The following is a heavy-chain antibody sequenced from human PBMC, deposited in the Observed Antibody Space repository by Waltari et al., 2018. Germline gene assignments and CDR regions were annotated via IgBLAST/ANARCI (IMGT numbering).Heavy chain of an antibody. J-gene: IGHJ4*02. CDR1: GFPVTNYW. V-gene: IGHV3-7*03. CDR3: VRDDISGHYYFDY. Sequence: EVQLVESGGDLVQPGGSLRLSCAASGFPVTNYWMSWVRQAPGKGLERVANMNEDGSAKYYVYFVTGRFTSSRDNAKNSLYLQMNSLRAEDTAVYYCVRDDISGHYYFDYWGQGTLVTVSS. CDR2: MNEDGSAK. D-gene: IGHD3-22*01.